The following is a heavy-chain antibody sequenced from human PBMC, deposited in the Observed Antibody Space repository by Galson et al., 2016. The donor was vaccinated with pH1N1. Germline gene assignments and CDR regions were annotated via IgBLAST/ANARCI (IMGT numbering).Heavy chain of an antibody. V-gene: IGHV3-74*01. Sequence: SLRLSCAASGFTFSSYWMYWVRQVPGKGLVWVSCINDDGTSTTYADSVKGRFTISRDNAKNTLYLQMTSLRAEDTAVYPCARGPFGGSYVFDPCGRGTLVTVSS. CDR3: ARGPFGGSYVFDP. D-gene: IGHD1-26*01. CDR2: INDDGTST. CDR1: GFTFSSYW. J-gene: IGHJ5*02.